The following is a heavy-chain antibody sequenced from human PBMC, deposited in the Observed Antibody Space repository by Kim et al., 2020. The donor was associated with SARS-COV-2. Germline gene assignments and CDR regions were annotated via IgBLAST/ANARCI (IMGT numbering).Heavy chain of an antibody. D-gene: IGHD6-13*01. CDR3: ARGREKGIAARRPKGIAAAGTRLYYFDY. J-gene: IGHJ4*02. CDR1: GGSFSGYY. CDR2: INHSGST. Sequence: SETLSLTCAVYGGSFSGYYWSWIRQPPGNGLEWIGEINHSGSTNYNPSLKSRVTISVDTSKNQFSLKLSSVTAADTAVYYCARGREKGIAARRPKGIAAAGTRLYYFDYWGQGTLVTVSS. V-gene: IGHV4-34*01.